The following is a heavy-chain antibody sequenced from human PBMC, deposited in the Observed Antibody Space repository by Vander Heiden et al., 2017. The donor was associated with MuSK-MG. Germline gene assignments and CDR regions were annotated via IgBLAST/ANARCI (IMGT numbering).Heavy chain of an antibody. Sequence: QVQLVQSGAEVKKPGSSVKVSCKASGGTFSSYAISWVRQAPGQGLEWMGGIIPIFGTANYAQKFQGRVTITADESTSTAYMELRSMRSEDTAVYYCARTNDDIYYFDYWGQGTLVTVSS. CDR2: IIPIFGTA. CDR1: GGTFSSYA. CDR3: ARTNDDIYYFDY. V-gene: IGHV1-69*01. D-gene: IGHD3-22*01. J-gene: IGHJ4*02.